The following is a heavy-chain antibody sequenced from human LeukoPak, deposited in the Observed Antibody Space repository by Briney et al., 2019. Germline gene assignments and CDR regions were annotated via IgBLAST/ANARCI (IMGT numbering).Heavy chain of an antibody. Sequence: GGSLRLSCAASGFTVSSNYMSWVRQAPGKGLEWVSIIYSGGSTFYADSVKGRFTFSRDDSKNTLYLHMNSLRTEDTAVYYCARAVYSSSSDYMDVWGKGTTVTVSS. CDR2: IYSGGST. J-gene: IGHJ6*03. CDR3: ARAVYSSSSDYMDV. CDR1: GFTVSSNY. V-gene: IGHV3-53*05. D-gene: IGHD6-6*01.